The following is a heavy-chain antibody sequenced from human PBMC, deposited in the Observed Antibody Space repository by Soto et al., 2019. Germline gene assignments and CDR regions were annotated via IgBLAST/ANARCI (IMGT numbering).Heavy chain of an antibody. CDR3: ASFAVLGYCSGGSCPSGFDP. CDR2: TYYSGST. V-gene: IGHV4-30-4*01. CDR1: GGSISSGDYY. J-gene: IGHJ5*02. Sequence: SETLSLTCTVSGGSISSGDYYWSWIRQPPGKGLEWIGYTYYSGSTYYNPSLKSRVTIPVDTSKNQFSLKLSSVTAADTAVYYCASFAVLGYCSGGSCPSGFDPWGQGTLVTVSS. D-gene: IGHD2-15*01.